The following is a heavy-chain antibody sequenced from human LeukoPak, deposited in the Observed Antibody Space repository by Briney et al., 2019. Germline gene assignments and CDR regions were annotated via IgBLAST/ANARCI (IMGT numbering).Heavy chain of an antibody. CDR3: ARGSPVDIVATIY. CDR2: IYPGDSDT. D-gene: IGHD5-12*01. CDR1: GYSFTSYW. V-gene: IGHV5-51*01. Sequence: RAESLKISCKGSGYSFTSYWIGWVRQMPGKGLEWMGIIYPGDSDTRYSPSFQGQVTISADKSISTAYLQWSSLKASDTAMYYCARGSPVDIVATIYWGQGTLVTVSS. J-gene: IGHJ4*02.